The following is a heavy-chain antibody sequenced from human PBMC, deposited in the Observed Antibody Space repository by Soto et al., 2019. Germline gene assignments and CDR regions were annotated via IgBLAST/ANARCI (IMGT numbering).Heavy chain of an antibody. CDR3: ARRYGWNFDY. D-gene: IGHD6-19*01. Sequence: SETLSLTCTVSGGSVSSGSYYWSWIRQSPGKGLEWIGYIYYSGSTNYNLSLKSRVTISVDTSKNQFSLKLSSVTAADTAVYYCARRYGWNFDYWGQGTLVTVSS. CDR1: GGSVSSGSYY. V-gene: IGHV4-61*01. CDR2: IYYSGST. J-gene: IGHJ4*02.